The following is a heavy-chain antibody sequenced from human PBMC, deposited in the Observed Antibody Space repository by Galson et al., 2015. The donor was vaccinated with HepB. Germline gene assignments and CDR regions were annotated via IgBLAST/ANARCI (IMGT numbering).Heavy chain of an antibody. CDR1: GYTFTSYG. V-gene: IGHV1-18*04. CDR2: ISAYNGNT. Sequence: SVKVSCKASGYTFTSYGISWVRQAPGQGLEWMGWISAYNGNTNYAQKLQGRVTMTTDTSTSTAYMELRSLRSDDTAVYYCARDIGYCSSTSCEENDYWGQGTLVTVSS. D-gene: IGHD2-2*01. CDR3: ARDIGYCSSTSCEENDY. J-gene: IGHJ4*02.